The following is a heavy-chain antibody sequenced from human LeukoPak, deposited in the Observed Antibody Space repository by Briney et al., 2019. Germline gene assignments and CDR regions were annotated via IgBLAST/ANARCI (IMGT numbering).Heavy chain of an antibody. Sequence: GGSLRLSCAASGFTFSSYAMSWVRQAPGKGLEWVSAISGSGGSTYYADSVKGRFTISRDNSKNTLYLQMNSLRAEDTAVYYCAKEKGVYYDSSGYPLDYWGQGTLVTVSS. J-gene: IGHJ4*02. CDR2: ISGSGGST. V-gene: IGHV3-23*01. CDR1: GFTFSSYA. D-gene: IGHD3-22*01. CDR3: AKEKGVYYDSSGYPLDY.